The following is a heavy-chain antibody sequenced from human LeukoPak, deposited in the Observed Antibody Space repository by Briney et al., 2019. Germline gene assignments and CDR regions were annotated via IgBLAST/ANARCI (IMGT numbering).Heavy chain of an antibody. CDR3: ARASILYYDFWSGYSCGPFDY. CDR2: IYSGGST. J-gene: IGHJ4*02. V-gene: IGHV3-53*01. Sequence: QTGGSLRLSCAASGFTFSSYAMSWVRQAPGKGLEWVSVIYSGGSTYYADSVKGRFTISRDNSKNTLYLQMNSLRAEDTAVYYCARASILYYDFWSGYSCGPFDYWGQGTLVTVSS. CDR1: GFTFSSYA. D-gene: IGHD3-3*01.